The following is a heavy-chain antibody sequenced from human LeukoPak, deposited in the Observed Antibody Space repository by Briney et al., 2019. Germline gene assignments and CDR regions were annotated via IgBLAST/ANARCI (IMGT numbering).Heavy chain of an antibody. CDR2: IIPIFGTA. V-gene: IGHV1-69*13. CDR3: ARHYYDFWSAPDY. Sequence: ASVKVSCEASGGTFSSYAISWVRQAPGQGLEWMGGIIPIFGTANYAQKFQGRVTITADESTSTAYMELSSLRSEDTAVYYCARHYYDFWSAPDYWGQGTLVTVSS. CDR1: GGTFSSYA. J-gene: IGHJ4*02. D-gene: IGHD3-3*01.